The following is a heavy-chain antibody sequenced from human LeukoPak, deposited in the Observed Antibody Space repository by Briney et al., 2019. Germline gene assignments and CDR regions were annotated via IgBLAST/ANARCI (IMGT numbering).Heavy chain of an antibody. CDR2: INHSGRS. CDR3: ARGASYYAPFDY. V-gene: IGHV4-34*01. CDR1: GGSFSGYY. D-gene: IGHD3-10*01. Sequence: SETLSLTCAVYGGSFSGYYWGWIRQPPGKGLEWSGEINHSGRSNYNPFLKSRVTISVDTSKNQFSLKLSSVTAADTAVYYRARGASYYAPFDYWGQGTLVTVSS. J-gene: IGHJ4*02.